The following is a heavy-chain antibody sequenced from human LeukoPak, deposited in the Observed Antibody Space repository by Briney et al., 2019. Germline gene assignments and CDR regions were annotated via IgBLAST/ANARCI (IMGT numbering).Heavy chain of an antibody. V-gene: IGHV3-30*02. J-gene: IGHJ4*02. Sequence: SGGSLRLSCAASGFTFSSFGMHWVRQAPGNGLEWVAFIRYDGSNKKYADAVTGRFTISRDNSKNTLYLQMSSLRAEDTAVYYRAKRRGEDYLDYWGRGTLVTVSS. CDR1: GFTFSSFG. CDR2: IRYDGSNK. CDR3: AKRRGEDYLDY. D-gene: IGHD2-21*01.